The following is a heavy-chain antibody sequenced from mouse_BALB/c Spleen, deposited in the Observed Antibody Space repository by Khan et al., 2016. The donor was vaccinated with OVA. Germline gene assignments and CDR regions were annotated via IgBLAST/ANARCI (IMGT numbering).Heavy chain of an antibody. CDR3: GISGDGGFAY. CDR1: GYSFTDYT. Sequence: EVQLQQSGPELVKPGASMKISCKASGYSFTDYTMNWVKQSHGKSLEWIGLINPYNGVTSDNQKFKGKATLTVDKSSSTAYMQLLSLTSGDSAVYYCGISGDGGFAYWGQGTLVTVSA. CDR2: INPYNGVT. V-gene: IGHV1S135*01. J-gene: IGHJ3*01.